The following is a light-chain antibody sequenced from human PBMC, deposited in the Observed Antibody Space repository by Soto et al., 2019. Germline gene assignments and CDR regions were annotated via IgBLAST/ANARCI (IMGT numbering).Light chain of an antibody. CDR2: AXS. CDR3: QYSHCIPPA. Sequence: DIQMTQSPSSLSASVGDRVTITCRASQSISSYLXXXKXXPXXXPXXXXYAXSSLQSGVPSRVSGSGSGTDFTLTISSLQSYDFATYYCQYSHCIPPAFGQ. V-gene: IGKV1-39*01. CDR1: QSISSY. J-gene: IGKJ1*01.